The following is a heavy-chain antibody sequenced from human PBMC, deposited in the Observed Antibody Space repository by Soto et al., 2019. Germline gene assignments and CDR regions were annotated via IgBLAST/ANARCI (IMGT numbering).Heavy chain of an antibody. CDR1: GGSISSGDYY. V-gene: IGHV4-30-4*01. Sequence: SETLSLTCTVSGGSISSGDYYWSWIRQPPGKGLEWIGYIYYSGSTYYDPSLKSRVTISVDTSKNQFSLKLSSVTAADTAVYYCTTDRSNYYDSSDSYVRFDYWGQGTQVTVSS. CDR2: IYYSGST. D-gene: IGHD3-22*01. J-gene: IGHJ4*02. CDR3: TTDRSNYYDSSDSYVRFDY.